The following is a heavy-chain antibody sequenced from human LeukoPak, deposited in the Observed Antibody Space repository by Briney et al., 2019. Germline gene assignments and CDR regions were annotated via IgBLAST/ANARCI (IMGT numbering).Heavy chain of an antibody. CDR1: GFTFSSYG. D-gene: IGHD6-19*01. V-gene: IGHV3-30*02. Sequence: GGSLRLSCAASGFTFSSYGMHWVRQAPGKGLEWVAFIRYDGSNKYYADSVKGRFTISRDNSKNTLNLQMNSLRAEDTAVYYCAKMYSSGWYPYYYYYMDVWGKGTTVTISS. CDR3: AKMYSSGWYPYYYYYMDV. CDR2: IRYDGSNK. J-gene: IGHJ6*03.